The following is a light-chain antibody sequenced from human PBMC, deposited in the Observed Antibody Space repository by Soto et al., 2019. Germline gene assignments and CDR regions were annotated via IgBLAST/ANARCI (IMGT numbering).Light chain of an antibody. CDR1: QSIRNF. CDR3: LQTYNTLWT. CDR2: DAS. V-gene: IGKV1-39*01. Sequence: DIQMTQSPSSLSAPVGDRVTITCRASQSIRNFLSWYQQKPGKAPKVLIYDASSLQGGVPSRFSGSGSGTDFTLTISSLQPEDFATYYCLQTYNTLWTFGQGTKVDIK. J-gene: IGKJ1*01.